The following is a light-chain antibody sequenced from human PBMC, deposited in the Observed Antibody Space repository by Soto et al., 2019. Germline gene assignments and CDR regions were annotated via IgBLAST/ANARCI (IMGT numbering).Light chain of an antibody. Sequence: EIVMTQSPATLSVSPGERATLSCRAIQSVAGSYLAWYQQKPGQAPRLLIYGASSRATGFPDRFSGSGSGTDFTLTISGLEPEDSAVYYCQQYGSSSEITFGQGTRLEIK. J-gene: IGKJ5*01. CDR2: GAS. CDR1: QSVAGSY. V-gene: IGKV3-20*01. CDR3: QQYGSSSEIT.